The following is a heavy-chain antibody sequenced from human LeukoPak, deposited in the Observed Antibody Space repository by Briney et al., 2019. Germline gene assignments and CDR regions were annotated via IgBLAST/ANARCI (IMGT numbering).Heavy chain of an antibody. Sequence: SETLSLTCTVSGGPISSYYWSWIRQPPGKGLEWIGYIYYSGSTNYNPSLKSRVTISVDTSKNQFSLKLSSVTAADTAVYYCARDAPARGYSYGYLDLWGRGTLVTVSS. CDR3: ARDAPARGYSYGYLDL. D-gene: IGHD5-18*01. CDR2: IYYSGST. V-gene: IGHV4-59*01. CDR1: GGPISSYY. J-gene: IGHJ2*01.